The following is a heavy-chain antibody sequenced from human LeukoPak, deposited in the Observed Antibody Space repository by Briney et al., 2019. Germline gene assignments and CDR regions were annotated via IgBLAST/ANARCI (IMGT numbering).Heavy chain of an antibody. CDR3: ARVRTGTTSGTDY. V-gene: IGHV4-59*01. Sequence: PSETLSLTCTVSGGSISSYYWGWIRQPPGKGLEWXGYIYYSGSTNYNPSLKSRVTISVDTSKNQFSLKLSSVTAADTAVYYCARVRTGTTSGTDYWGQGTLVTVSS. CDR2: IYYSGST. CDR1: GGSISSYY. J-gene: IGHJ4*02. D-gene: IGHD1-7*01.